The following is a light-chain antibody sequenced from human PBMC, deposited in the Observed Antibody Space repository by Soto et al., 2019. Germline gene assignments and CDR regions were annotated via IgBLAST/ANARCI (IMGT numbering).Light chain of an antibody. CDR1: QGISNF. V-gene: IGKV1-27*01. Sequence: DIQVTQSPSSLSASVRDRVTITCRASQGISNFLAWYQQKPGKVPKLLIYAASTLQSGVPSRFSGSGSGTDFTLTISSLQPEDVATYYCQKYNSVPWTFGQGTKVEIK. CDR2: AAS. CDR3: QKYNSVPWT. J-gene: IGKJ1*01.